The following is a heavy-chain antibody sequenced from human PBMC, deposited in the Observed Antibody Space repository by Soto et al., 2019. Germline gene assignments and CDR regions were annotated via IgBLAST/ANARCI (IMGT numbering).Heavy chain of an antibody. V-gene: IGHV3-48*03. J-gene: IGHJ4*02. D-gene: IGHD2-21*02. CDR2: ISSSGSTI. Sequence: EVQLVESGGGLVQPGGSLRLSCAASGFTFSSYEMNWVRQAPGKGLEWVSYISSSGSTIYYADSVKGRFTISRDNAKNSLYLQMNSLRAEDTAVYYCAKDRRVTYCGGDCSSYFDYWGQGTLVTVSS. CDR3: AKDRRVTYCGGDCSSYFDY. CDR1: GFTFSSYE.